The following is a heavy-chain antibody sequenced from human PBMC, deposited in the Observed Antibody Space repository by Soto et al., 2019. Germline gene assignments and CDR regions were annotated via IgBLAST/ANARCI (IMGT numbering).Heavy chain of an antibody. D-gene: IGHD6-13*01. J-gene: IGHJ4*02. Sequence: VQLLESGGNSVQQGESLRLSCAASGFTFTNYVMNWVRQAPGKGLERVSSITGSGGNTYYADSVKGRFTMSRDNSKSTLSLQMNSLRVEDTAVYYCALSGLRSSSSGDFDYWGQGTLVTVSS. CDR2: ITGSGGNT. V-gene: IGHV3-23*01. CDR1: GFTFTNYV. CDR3: ALSGLRSSSSGDFDY.